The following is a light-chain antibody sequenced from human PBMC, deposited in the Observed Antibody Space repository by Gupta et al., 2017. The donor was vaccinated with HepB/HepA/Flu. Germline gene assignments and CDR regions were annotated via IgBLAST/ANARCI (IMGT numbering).Light chain of an antibody. J-gene: IGKJ4*01. Sequence: EIVLIQSPATLSLSPGERATLSCRASQSVGSYLAWYQQKPGQAPRLLVYDVSNGATGIPGRFSGSGSGTDFTLTISSLEPEDFAVYYCQQRSNWLLTFGGGTKVEIK. V-gene: IGKV3-11*01. CDR2: DVS. CDR1: QSVGSY. CDR3: QQRSNWLLT.